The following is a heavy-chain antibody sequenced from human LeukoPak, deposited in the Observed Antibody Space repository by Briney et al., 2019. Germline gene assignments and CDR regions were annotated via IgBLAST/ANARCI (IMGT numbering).Heavy chain of an antibody. CDR3: ARQDY. Sequence: SETLSLTCAIYGGSFSGYYWNWIRQSPGKGLEWIGSIYYSGSTYYNPSLKSRVTISVDTSKNQFSLKLSSVTAADTAVYYCARQDYWGQGTLVTVSS. CDR1: GGSFSGYY. J-gene: IGHJ4*02. V-gene: IGHV4-34*01. CDR2: IYYSGST.